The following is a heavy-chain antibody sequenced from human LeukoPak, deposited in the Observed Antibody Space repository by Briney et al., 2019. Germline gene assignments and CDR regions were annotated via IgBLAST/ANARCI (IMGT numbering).Heavy chain of an antibody. CDR1: GFTFSYYW. CDR2: IRYDGGNK. D-gene: IGHD3-22*01. V-gene: IGHV3-30*02. CDR3: AKEEAYYYDSSGYHYRMLDY. Sequence: PGGSLRLSCAASGFTFSYYWMTWVRQAPGKGLEWVAFIRYDGGNKYYADSVKGRFTISRDNSKNTLYLQMNSLRAEDTAVYYCAKEEAYYYDSSGYHYRMLDYWGQGTLVTVSS. J-gene: IGHJ4*02.